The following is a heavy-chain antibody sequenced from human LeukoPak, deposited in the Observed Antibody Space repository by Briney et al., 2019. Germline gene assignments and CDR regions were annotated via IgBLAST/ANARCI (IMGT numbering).Heavy chain of an antibody. Sequence: GGSLRLSCAASGFTFSSYSMNWVRQAPGKGLEWVSSISSSSSYIYYADSVKGRLTISRDNAKNSLYLQMNSLRAEDTAVYYCARDGDLWFGEANYYGMDVWGQGTTVTVSS. CDR3: ARDGDLWFGEANYYGMDV. J-gene: IGHJ6*02. CDR2: ISSSSSYI. CDR1: GFTFSSYS. D-gene: IGHD3-10*01. V-gene: IGHV3-21*01.